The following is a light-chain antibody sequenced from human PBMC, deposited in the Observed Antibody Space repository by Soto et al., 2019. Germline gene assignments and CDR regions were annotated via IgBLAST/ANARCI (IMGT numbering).Light chain of an antibody. Sequence: EIVLTQSPGTLSLSPGARAPLSCRASQSVSSSYLAWYQQTPGQAPRLVVYGASSRATGIPARFSGSGSGTEFTLTISSLQSGDFAVYYCQQFNNWPRTFGQGTKVDIK. CDR2: GAS. V-gene: IGKV3D-15*01. CDR1: QSVSSSY. CDR3: QQFNNWPRT. J-gene: IGKJ1*01.